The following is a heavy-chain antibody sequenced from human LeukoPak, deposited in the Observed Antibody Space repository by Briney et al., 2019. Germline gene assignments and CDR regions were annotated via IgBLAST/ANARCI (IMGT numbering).Heavy chain of an antibody. D-gene: IGHD3-22*01. CDR3: ARRNYYDSEWAFDI. J-gene: IGHJ3*02. Sequence: PSETLSLTCAVYGGSFSGYYWSWIRQPPGKGLEWIGEINHSGSTNYNPSLKSRVTISVDTSKNQFSLKLSSVTAADTAVYYCARRNYYDSEWAFDIWGQGTMVTVSS. CDR2: INHSGST. V-gene: IGHV4-34*01. CDR1: GGSFSGYY.